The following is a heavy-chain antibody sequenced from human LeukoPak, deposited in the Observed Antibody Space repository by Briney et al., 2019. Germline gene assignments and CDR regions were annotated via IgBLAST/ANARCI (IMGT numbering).Heavy chain of an antibody. J-gene: IGHJ4*02. CDR3: ARRGGHGGSFDY. CDR1: GDSISRYY. V-gene: IGHV4-59*08. D-gene: IGHD4-23*01. Sequence: SETLSLTCTVSGDSISRYYWSWIRQPPGKGLEWIGHIFYSGSTNYKPSLKSRVSISVDTSKNYFSLKLSSVTAADTAVYYCARRGGHGGSFDYWGQGTLVTVSS. CDR2: IFYSGST.